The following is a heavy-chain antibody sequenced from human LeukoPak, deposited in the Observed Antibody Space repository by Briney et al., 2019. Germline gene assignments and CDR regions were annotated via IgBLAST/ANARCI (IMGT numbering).Heavy chain of an antibody. CDR2: IYYSGST. CDR3: ARHSSDTGDYFIDY. Sequence: SETLSLTCTVSGGSISSYYWSWIRQPPGKGLEWIGYIYYSGSTNYNPSLKSRVTISVDTSKNQFSLKLRSVTAAATAVYYCARHSSDTGDYFIDYWGQGTLVTVSS. V-gene: IGHV4-59*08. D-gene: IGHD4-17*01. J-gene: IGHJ4*02. CDR1: GGSISSYY.